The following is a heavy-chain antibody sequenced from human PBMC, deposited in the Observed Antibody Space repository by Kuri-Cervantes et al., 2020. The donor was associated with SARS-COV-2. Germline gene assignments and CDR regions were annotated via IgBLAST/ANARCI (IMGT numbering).Heavy chain of an antibody. D-gene: IGHD6-13*01. Sequence: GESLKISCAASGFTFSSYARSWVRQAPGKGLEWVSAISGSGGSTYYADSVKGRFTIPRDNAKNSLYLQMNSLRAEDTAVYYGARDQGKQQRGWAWGQGTLVTVSS. CDR1: GFTFSSYA. CDR2: ISGSGGST. J-gene: IGHJ5*02. CDR3: ARDQGKQQRGWA. V-gene: IGHV3-23*01.